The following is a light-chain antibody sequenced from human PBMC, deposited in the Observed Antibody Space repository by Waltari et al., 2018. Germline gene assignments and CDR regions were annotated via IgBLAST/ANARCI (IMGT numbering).Light chain of an antibody. J-gene: IGKJ1*01. CDR3: HQYGSSPRT. Sequence: EIVLTQSPGTLSLSPGERATLSCRASQSVNSNYFAWFQQKPGQAPRLLIYGISTRATGIPDRFSGSGSGTDFTLTISRLEPEDFVVYYCHQYGSSPRTFGQGTKVEIK. V-gene: IGKV3-20*01. CDR2: GIS. CDR1: QSVNSNY.